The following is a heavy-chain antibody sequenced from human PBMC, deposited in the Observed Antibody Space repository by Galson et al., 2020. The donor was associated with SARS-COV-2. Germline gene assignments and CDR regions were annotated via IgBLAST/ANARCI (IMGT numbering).Heavy chain of an antibody. J-gene: IGHJ6*03. CDR3: GKKPPGRYGYHHCYYYMVV. D-gene: IGHD6-13*01. CDR1: GFTFSSYA. V-gene: IGHV3-23*01. Sequence: GESLKISCAASGFTFSSYAMTWVRQAPGKGLEWVSAISGGVVSAFYADSVKGRFTISRANSKNTLYLQMNSLRAEYTAVYYCGKKPPGRYGYHHCYYYMVVWVQGTTVTISS. CDR2: ISGGVVSA.